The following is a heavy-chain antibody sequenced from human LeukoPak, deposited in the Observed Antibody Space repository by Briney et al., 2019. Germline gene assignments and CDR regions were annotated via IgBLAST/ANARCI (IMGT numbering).Heavy chain of an antibody. Sequence: SETLSLTCTVSGGSISSSIYYWGWIRQPPGKGLEWIGSIYYSGSTYYNPSLKSRVTISVDTSKNQFSLKLSSVTAADTAVYYCARLFPPSRSYNWFDPWGQGTLVTVSS. D-gene: IGHD1-26*01. J-gene: IGHJ5*02. CDR1: GGSISSSIYY. CDR2: IYYSGST. V-gene: IGHV4-39*01. CDR3: ARLFPPSRSYNWFDP.